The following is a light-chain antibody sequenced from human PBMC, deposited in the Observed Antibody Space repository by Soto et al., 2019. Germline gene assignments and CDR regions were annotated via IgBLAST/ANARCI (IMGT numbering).Light chain of an antibody. CDR3: QQRSNWPPGLT. Sequence: EIVLTQSPANLSLSPGERATLSCRASQSVSSYLAWYQQKPGQAPRLLIYDASNRATGIPARFSGSGSGTDFTLTISSLEPEDFAVYYCQQRSNWPPGLTFGGGTKVEIK. CDR2: DAS. CDR1: QSVSSY. J-gene: IGKJ4*01. V-gene: IGKV3-11*01.